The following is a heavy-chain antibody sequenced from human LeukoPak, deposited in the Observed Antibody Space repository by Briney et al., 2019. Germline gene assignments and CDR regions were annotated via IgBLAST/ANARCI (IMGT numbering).Heavy chain of an antibody. D-gene: IGHD6-13*01. CDR3: ARPRGSIAAAGMSSYFDY. V-gene: IGHV3-21*01. CDR1: GFTFSSYS. J-gene: IGHJ4*02. Sequence: GGSLRLSCAASGFTFSSYSMSWVRQAPGKGLEWVSSISSSSSYIYYADSVKGRFTISRDNAKNSLYLQMNSLSAEDTAVYSCARPRGSIAAAGMSSYFDYWGQGTLVTVSS. CDR2: ISSSSSYI.